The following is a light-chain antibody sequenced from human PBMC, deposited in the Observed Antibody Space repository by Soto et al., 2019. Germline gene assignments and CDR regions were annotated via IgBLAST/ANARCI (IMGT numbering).Light chain of an antibody. CDR2: DAS. Sequence: EIVLTQSPGTLSLSPGERATLSCRASQSVSSSYLAWYQQKPGQAPRLLIYDASSRVTGIPDRFSGSGSGTDFTLTISRLELEDFAVYYCQQYGSSPWTFGHGTKVEIK. V-gene: IGKV3-20*01. CDR1: QSVSSSY. CDR3: QQYGSSPWT. J-gene: IGKJ1*01.